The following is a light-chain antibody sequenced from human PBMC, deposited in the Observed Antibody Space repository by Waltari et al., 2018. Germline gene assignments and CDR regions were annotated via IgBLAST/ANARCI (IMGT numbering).Light chain of an antibody. V-gene: IGKV1-39*01. CDR2: AAS. CDR3: QETNTTLFT. Sequence: IQMMQSPPALAALVGCSLIITSRASQTIRNHLNCYQHRPGKSPKHLNSAASSLESEVPSRFNGSGSGTDFALTIKSLQPEEFASYHCQETNTTLFTFGPGTKVEIK. CDR1: QTIRNH. J-gene: IGKJ3*01.